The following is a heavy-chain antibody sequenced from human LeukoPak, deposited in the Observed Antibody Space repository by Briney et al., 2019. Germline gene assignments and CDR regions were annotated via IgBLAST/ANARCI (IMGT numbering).Heavy chain of an antibody. CDR1: GYTFTSYG. V-gene: IGHV1-2*02. D-gene: IGHD5-12*01. CDR3: AREVGYGKPNWFDP. CDR2: INPNSGGT. Sequence: ASVKVSCKASGYTFTSYGISWVRQAPGQGLEWMGWINPNSGGTNYAQKFQGRVTMTRDTSISTAYMELSRLRSDDTAVYYCAREVGYGKPNWFDPWGQGTLVSFSS. J-gene: IGHJ5*02.